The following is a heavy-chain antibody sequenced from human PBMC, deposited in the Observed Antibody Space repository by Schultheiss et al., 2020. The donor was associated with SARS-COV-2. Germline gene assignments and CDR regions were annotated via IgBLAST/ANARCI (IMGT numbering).Heavy chain of an antibody. D-gene: IGHD5-12*01. Sequence: GGSLRLSCAASGFNLSNYWMHWVRQAPGKGLVWVSRINHDGSGTTYAESVKGRFTIARDNAKNTLYLQMRSLRAEDTAVYYCAKVTVATSLTDSYYFYGLDVWGQGTTVTVSS. J-gene: IGHJ6*02. V-gene: IGHV3-74*01. CDR1: GFNLSNYW. CDR3: AKVTVATSLTDSYYFYGLDV. CDR2: INHDGSGT.